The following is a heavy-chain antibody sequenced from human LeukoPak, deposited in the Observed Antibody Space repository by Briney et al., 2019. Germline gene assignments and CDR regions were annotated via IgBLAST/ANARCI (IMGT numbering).Heavy chain of an antibody. CDR1: GGSVSSGSYY. J-gene: IGHJ4*02. D-gene: IGHD3-10*01. V-gene: IGHV4-61*01. Sequence: SETLSLTRTVSGGSVSSGSYYWSWIRQPPGKGLEWIGYIYYSGSTNYNPSLKSRVTISVDTSKNQFSLKLSSVTAADTAVYYCARGGYYYGSGSYYHYWGQGTLVTVSS. CDR3: ARGGYYYGSGSYYHY. CDR2: IYYSGST.